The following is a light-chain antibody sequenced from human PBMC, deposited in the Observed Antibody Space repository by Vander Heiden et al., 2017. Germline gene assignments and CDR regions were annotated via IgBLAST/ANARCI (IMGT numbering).Light chain of an antibody. V-gene: IGKV3-20*01. CDR3: HQYGSAPRT. CDR1: QSVRSSY. CDR2: ATY. J-gene: IGKJ1*01. Sequence: EVVLPQSPGTLSLFPGERATLSCRASQSVRSSYLAWYQHKPGQAPRLLIFATYSRATGIPDRFSGSGSGTDFTLTSSRLEPEDSALYFCHQYGSAPRTCGQGTKVEI.